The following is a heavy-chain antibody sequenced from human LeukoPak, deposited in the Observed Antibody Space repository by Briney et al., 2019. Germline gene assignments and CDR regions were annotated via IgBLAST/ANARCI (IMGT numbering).Heavy chain of an antibody. J-gene: IGHJ3*02. D-gene: IGHD6-19*01. CDR3: ARDPYSSGWYKDAFDI. V-gene: IGHV3-21*01. Sequence: GGSLRLSCAASGFTFTSYSMNWVRQAPGKGLEWVSSISGSSSYINYADSVKGRFTISRDNAQNSLFLQLNSLRAEDTAVYYCARDPYSSGWYKDAFDIWGQGTMVTVSS. CDR1: GFTFTSYS. CDR2: ISGSSSYI.